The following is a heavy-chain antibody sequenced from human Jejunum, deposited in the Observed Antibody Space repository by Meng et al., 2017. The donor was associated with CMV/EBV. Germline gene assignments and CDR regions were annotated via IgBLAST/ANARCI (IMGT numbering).Heavy chain of an antibody. CDR2: IDSDESDT. CDR1: YR. CDR3: IRSTASGTDYWE. Sequence: YRKPWGRQAPGKGLVWVARIDSDESDTSDESKTRYADSVKGRFIISRDNAKNTLHLQMNSLRADDTAVYYCIRSTASGTDYWEWGQGTLVTVSS. J-gene: IGHJ4*02. D-gene: IGHD3-10*01. V-gene: IGHV3-74*01.